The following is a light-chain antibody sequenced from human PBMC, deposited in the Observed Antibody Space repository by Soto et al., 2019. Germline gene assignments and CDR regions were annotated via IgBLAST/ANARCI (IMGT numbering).Light chain of an antibody. Sequence: QSALTQPRSVSGSPGQSVTISCTGTSSDIGACNYVSWYQQHPDKAPKLMIYHVSKRPSGVPDRFSGSKSGNAASLTISGLQAEDEADYYCCTDAGTYKVFGTGTKVTVL. J-gene: IGLJ1*01. V-gene: IGLV2-11*01. CDR1: SSDIGACNY. CDR3: CTDAGTYKV. CDR2: HVS.